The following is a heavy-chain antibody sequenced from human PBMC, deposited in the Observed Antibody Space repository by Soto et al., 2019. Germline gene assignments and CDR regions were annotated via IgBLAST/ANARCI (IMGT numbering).Heavy chain of an antibody. Sequence: GGSLRLSCAASGFTFSSYSINWVRQAPGKGLEWVSSISSSSSYIYYADSVKGRFTISRDNAKNSLYLQMNSLRAEDTAVYYCARGVGGGYSYGYYYYYGMDVWGQGTTVTVSS. D-gene: IGHD5-18*01. CDR1: GFTFSSYS. CDR2: ISSSSSYI. CDR3: ARGVGGGYSYGYYYYYGMDV. V-gene: IGHV3-21*01. J-gene: IGHJ6*02.